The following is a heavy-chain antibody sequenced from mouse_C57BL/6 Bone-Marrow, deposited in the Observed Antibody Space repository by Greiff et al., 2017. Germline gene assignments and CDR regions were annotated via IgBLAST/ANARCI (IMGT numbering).Heavy chain of an antibody. CDR2: IYPGSGST. V-gene: IGHV1-55*01. CDR1: GYTFTSYW. D-gene: IGHD2-3*01. Sequence: QVQLQQPGAELVKPGASVKMSCKASGYTFTSYWITWVKQRPGQGLEWIGDIYPGSGSTNYNEKFKSKATLTVATSSSTAYMRLSSLTSEDSAVYYCAIRWLLPYYYARDYWGQGTSVTVSS. J-gene: IGHJ4*01. CDR3: AIRWLLPYYYARDY.